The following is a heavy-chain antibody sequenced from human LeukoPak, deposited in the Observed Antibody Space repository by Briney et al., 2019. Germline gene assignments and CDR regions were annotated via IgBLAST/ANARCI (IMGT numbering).Heavy chain of an antibody. Sequence: SETLSLTCTISGGSISSYYWSWVRQPPGKGLEWIGYIYYSGTTNYNPSLKSRVTISVDTSKNQFSLKLSSVTAADTAAYYCARGVYIAAAQYGYWGQGTLVTVSS. CDR3: ARGVYIAAAQYGY. CDR1: GGSISSYY. D-gene: IGHD6-13*01. J-gene: IGHJ4*02. V-gene: IGHV4-59*01. CDR2: IYYSGTT.